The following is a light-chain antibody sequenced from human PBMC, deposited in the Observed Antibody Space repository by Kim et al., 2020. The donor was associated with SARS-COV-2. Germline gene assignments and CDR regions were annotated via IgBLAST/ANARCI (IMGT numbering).Light chain of an antibody. CDR1: ESVSSSY. V-gene: IGKV3-20*01. CDR3: QQYGGSPLWT. CDR2: GAS. J-gene: IGKJ1*01. Sequence: ENVLTQSPDTLSLSPGERATLACRASESVSSSYLAWYQHKPGQAPRLLIYGASNRATGIPDRFSGSGSGTDFTLTIRRLEPEDVAVYYCQQYGGSPLWTFGQGTRVEIK.